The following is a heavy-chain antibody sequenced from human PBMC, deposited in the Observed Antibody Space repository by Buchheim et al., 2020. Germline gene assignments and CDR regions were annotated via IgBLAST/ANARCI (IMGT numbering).Heavy chain of an antibody. CDR3: ARRDSSRGMDV. J-gene: IGHJ6*02. V-gene: IGHV3-48*02. D-gene: IGHD3-22*01. CDR2: ISSSSSTI. CDR1: GFTFSTYS. Sequence: EVQLVESGGGLVQPGGSLRLSCAASGFTFSTYSMNWVRQAPGKGLGWVSYISSSSSTIYSADSVKGRFTISRDNAKTLLYLPMNSLRDEDTAVYYCARRDSSRGMDVWGQGTT.